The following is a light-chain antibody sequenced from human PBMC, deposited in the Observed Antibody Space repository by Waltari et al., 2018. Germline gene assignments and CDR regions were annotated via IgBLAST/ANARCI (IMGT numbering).Light chain of an antibody. Sequence: DIQITQSPSSLSASVGDRVTISCRAGRFINNYFKWYQQTPGKAPKLLIHAASTLHSWVPSRFSGSGSGTDFTLTVSSLQADDFATYYCLQTLTTPLTFGGGTIVDIK. CDR3: LQTLTTPLT. V-gene: IGKV1-39*01. CDR2: AAS. CDR1: RFINNY. J-gene: IGKJ4*01.